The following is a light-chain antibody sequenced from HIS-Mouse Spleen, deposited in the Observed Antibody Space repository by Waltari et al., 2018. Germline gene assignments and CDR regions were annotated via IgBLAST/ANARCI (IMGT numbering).Light chain of an antibody. J-gene: IGKJ2*01. CDR2: LGS. Sequence: DIVMTQSPLSLPVTPGEPASIPCRSRQSLLPSNGYNYLDWYLQKPGQSPQLLIYLGSNRASGVPDRFSGSGSGTDFTLKISRVEAEDVGVYYCMQALQTPWTFGQGTKLEIK. CDR1: QSLLPSNGYNY. V-gene: IGKV2-28*01. CDR3: MQALQTPWT.